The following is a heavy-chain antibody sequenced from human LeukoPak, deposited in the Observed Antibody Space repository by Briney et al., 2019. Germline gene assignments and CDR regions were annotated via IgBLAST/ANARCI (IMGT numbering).Heavy chain of an antibody. CDR2: ISSSSSYI. CDR1: GFTFSSYS. V-gene: IGHV3-21*01. D-gene: IGHD6-6*01. Sequence: GGSLRLSCAASGFTFSSYSMNWVRQAPGKGLEWVSSISSSSSYIYYADSVKGRFTISRDNAKNSLYLQMNSLRAEDTAVYYCARGLGVWWQLVPGSFDYWGQGTLVTVSS. J-gene: IGHJ4*02. CDR3: ARGLGVWWQLVPGSFDY.